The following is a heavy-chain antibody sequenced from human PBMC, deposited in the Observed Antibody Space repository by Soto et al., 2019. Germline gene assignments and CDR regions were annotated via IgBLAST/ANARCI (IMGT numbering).Heavy chain of an antibody. J-gene: IGHJ6*03. V-gene: IGHV6-1*01. CDR2: TYYRSKWYI. D-gene: IGHD1-1*01. CDR1: GDSVSSNSAA. Sequence: QVQLQQSGPGLVKPSQTLSLTCDISGDSVSSNSAAWNWIRQTPSRGLEWLGRTYYRSKWYINYAVSVNSRITVNPDTSKYQFSLQLNSVTPEDTAVYYCARGSWDDVTGHYYMDVWGEGTTVTVSS. CDR3: ARGSWDDVTGHYYMDV.